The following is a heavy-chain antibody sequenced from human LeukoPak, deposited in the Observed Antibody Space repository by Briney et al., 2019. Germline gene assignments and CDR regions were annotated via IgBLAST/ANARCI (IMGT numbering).Heavy chain of an antibody. V-gene: IGHV3-53*01. CDR1: GFTVSSNY. Sequence: GGSLRLSCAASGFTVSSNYMSWVRQAPGKGLERVSIIYSDGSTYYANSVKGRFTTSRDNSKNMLSLQMNSLRAEDTAVYYCARTIVGNGHDAFDIWGQGTMVTVSS. D-gene: IGHD1-26*01. CDR2: IYSDGST. J-gene: IGHJ3*02. CDR3: ARTIVGNGHDAFDI.